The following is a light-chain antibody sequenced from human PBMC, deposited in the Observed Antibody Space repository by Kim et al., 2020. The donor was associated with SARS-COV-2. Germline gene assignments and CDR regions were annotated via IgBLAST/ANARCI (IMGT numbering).Light chain of an antibody. CDR2: GAS. Sequence: LYAWESVTLSCRASQRVSSSYLAWYQQKPGQAPRLLIYGASSRATGIPDRFSGSGSGTDFTLTISRLEPEDFAVYYCQQYGSSRTFGQGTKVDIK. CDR1: QRVSSSY. J-gene: IGKJ1*01. CDR3: QQYGSSRT. V-gene: IGKV3-20*01.